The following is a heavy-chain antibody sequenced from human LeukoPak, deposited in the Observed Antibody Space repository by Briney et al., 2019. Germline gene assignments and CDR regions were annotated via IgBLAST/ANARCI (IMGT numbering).Heavy chain of an antibody. CDR3: ARGGYGPGSHYRY. Sequence: SETLSLTCAVNAGSFTGYHWSWIRQPPGKGLEWIGEIDHTGSISYNPSLRSRVTISVDTFKNQFSLNLRSVTAADRAIYYCARGGYGPGSHYRYWGQGTLVTASS. V-gene: IGHV4-34*01. CDR1: AGSFTGYH. J-gene: IGHJ4*02. D-gene: IGHD3-10*01. CDR2: IDHTGSI.